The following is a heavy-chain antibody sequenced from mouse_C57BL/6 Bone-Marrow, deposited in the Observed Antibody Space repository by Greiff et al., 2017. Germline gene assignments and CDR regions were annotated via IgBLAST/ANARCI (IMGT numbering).Heavy chain of an antibody. J-gene: IGHJ3*01. CDR1: GYTFTSYW. D-gene: IGHD3-2*02. CDR2: IDPSDSYT. V-gene: IGHV1-50*01. CDR3: ARDNVPRLRGGWFAY. Sequence: QVQLQQPGAELVKPGASVKLSCKASGYTFTSYWMQWVKQRPGQGLEWIGEIDPSDSYTNYNQKFKGKATLTVATASSTAYMQLSSLTSEDSAVYYCARDNVPRLRGGWFAYWGQGTLVTVSA.